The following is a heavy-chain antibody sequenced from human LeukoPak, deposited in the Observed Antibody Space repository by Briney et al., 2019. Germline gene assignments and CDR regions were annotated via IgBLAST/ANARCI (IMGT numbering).Heavy chain of an antibody. CDR2: IYYSGST. J-gene: IGHJ4*02. CDR3: TRRHPGSGYSYDF. D-gene: IGHD3-22*01. CDR1: GFTFSSYA. Sequence: KPGGSLRLSCAASGFTFSSYAMSWVRQPPGKGLEWIGSIYYSGSTYYNPSLKSRVTISVDTSKNQFSLKLTSVTAADTAVYYCTRRHPGSGYSYDFWGQGTLVTVPS. V-gene: IGHV4-39*01.